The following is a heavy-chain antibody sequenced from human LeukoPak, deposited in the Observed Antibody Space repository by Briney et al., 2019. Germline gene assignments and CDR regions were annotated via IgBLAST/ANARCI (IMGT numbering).Heavy chain of an antibody. V-gene: IGHV3-9*01. CDR3: AKDISGIAVAGGY. Sequence: PGRSLRLSCAASGFTFDDYAMHWVRQAPGKGLEWVSGISWNSGSIGYADSVKGRFTISRDNAKNSLYLQMNSLRAEDTALYYCAKDISGIAVAGGYWGQGTLVTVSS. J-gene: IGHJ4*02. CDR2: ISWNSGSI. CDR1: GFTFDDYA. D-gene: IGHD6-19*01.